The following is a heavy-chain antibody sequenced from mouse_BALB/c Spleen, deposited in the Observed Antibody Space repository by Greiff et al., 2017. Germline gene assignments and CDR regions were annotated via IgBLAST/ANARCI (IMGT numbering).Heavy chain of an antibody. V-gene: IGHV1-84*02. D-gene: IGHD1-1*01. CDR3: AREPYGSSYGSAMDY. Sequence: VQLQQSGPELVKPGASVKISCKASGYTFTDYYINWVKQKPGQGLEWIGWIYPGSGNTKYNEKFKGKATLTVDTSSSTAYMQLSSLTSEDTAVYFCAREPYGSSYGSAMDYWGQGTSVTVSS. J-gene: IGHJ4*01. CDR1: GYTFTDYY. CDR2: IYPGSGNT.